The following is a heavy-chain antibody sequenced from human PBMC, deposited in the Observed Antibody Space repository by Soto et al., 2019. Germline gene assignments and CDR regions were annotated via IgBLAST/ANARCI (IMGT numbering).Heavy chain of an antibody. J-gene: IGHJ6*02. D-gene: IGHD3-10*01. CDR1: GFTFSTYP. CDR2: ISYDGSNK. Sequence: QVQLVESGGGVVEPGRSLRLSCAASGFTFSTYPMHWVRQAPGKGLEWVSVISYDGSNKYYADSVKGRFTITRDNSQNTLFLEMNSLRPEDTALYYCARDWSSTMEYYYYGMDVWGQGTTVTVSS. CDR3: ARDWSSTMEYYYYGMDV. V-gene: IGHV3-30-3*01.